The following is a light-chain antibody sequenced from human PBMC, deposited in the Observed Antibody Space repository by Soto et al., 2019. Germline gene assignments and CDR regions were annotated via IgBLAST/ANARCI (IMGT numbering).Light chain of an antibody. Sequence: EIVLTQSAGTLSLSPGERATLSCRASQSVSSNYLAWYQQKPGQAPRLLIFGASNRATGIADRFSGSGSGTDFTLTISRLEPEDFAVYYCQQYGSSPYTFGPGTKLEIK. CDR2: GAS. CDR3: QQYGSSPYT. CDR1: QSVSSNY. V-gene: IGKV3-20*01. J-gene: IGKJ2*01.